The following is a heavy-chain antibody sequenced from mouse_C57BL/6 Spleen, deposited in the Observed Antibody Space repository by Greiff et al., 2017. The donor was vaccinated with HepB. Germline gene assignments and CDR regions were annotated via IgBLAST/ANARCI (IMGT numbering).Heavy chain of an antibody. CDR3: ARVGDYDGYFDV. CDR2: ISYDGSN. Sequence: EVQLQESGPGLVKPSQSLSPTCSVTGYSITSGYYWNWIRQFPGNKLEWMGYISYDGSNNYNPSLKNRISITRDTSKNQFFLKLNSVTTEDTATYYCARVGDYDGYFDVWGTGTTVTVSS. CDR1: GYSITSGYY. V-gene: IGHV3-6*01. D-gene: IGHD2-4*01. J-gene: IGHJ1*03.